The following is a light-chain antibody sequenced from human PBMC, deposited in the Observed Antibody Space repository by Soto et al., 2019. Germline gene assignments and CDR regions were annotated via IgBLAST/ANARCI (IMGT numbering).Light chain of an antibody. CDR1: SSDVGGYNY. J-gene: IGLJ2*01. V-gene: IGLV2-14*01. CDR2: DVS. Sequence: QSALTQPASVSGSPGQSITISCTGTSSDVGGYNYVSWYQQHPGRAPKLLIYDVSNRPSGVSNRLYGSKSGNTASLTISGLQAEDEADYYCSSYASSSTLIFGGGTKLTVL. CDR3: SSYASSSTLI.